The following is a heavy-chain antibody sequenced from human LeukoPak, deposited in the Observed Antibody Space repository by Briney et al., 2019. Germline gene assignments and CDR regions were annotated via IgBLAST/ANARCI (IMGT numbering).Heavy chain of an antibody. Sequence: GASVKVSCKASGYTFTGYYMHWVRQAPGQGLEWMGWINPNSGGTNYAQKFQGRVTMTRDTSISTAYMELSRLTSDDTSVYHCARSGYCSGGSCFLTYWGQGTLVTVSS. CDR2: INPNSGGT. J-gene: IGHJ4*02. CDR3: ARSGYCSGGSCFLTY. CDR1: GYTFTGYY. V-gene: IGHV1-2*02. D-gene: IGHD2-15*01.